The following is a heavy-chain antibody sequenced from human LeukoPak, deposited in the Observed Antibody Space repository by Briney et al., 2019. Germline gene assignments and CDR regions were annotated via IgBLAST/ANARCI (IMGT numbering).Heavy chain of an antibody. J-gene: IGHJ4*02. Sequence: PGGSLRLSCAASGFTFSSYSMNWVRQAPGKGLEWISSISSSSSYIYYADSVKGRFTISRDNAKNSLYLQMNSLRAEDTAVYYCARDTFNYYGSGSYTPLVYWGQGTLVTVSS. V-gene: IGHV3-21*01. CDR1: GFTFSSYS. CDR2: ISSSSSYI. CDR3: ARDTFNYYGSGSYTPLVY. D-gene: IGHD3-10*01.